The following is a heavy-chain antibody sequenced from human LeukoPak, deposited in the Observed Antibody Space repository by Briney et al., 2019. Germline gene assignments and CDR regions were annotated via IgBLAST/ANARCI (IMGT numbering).Heavy chain of an antibody. CDR2: ISWNSGSR. CDR1: GFTFSDYY. CDR3: AKDKEYAFDI. V-gene: IGHV3-9*01. Sequence: GGSLRLSCAASGFTFSDYYMTWIRQTPGKGLEWVSGISWNSGSRGYADSVKGRFTISRDNAKNSLYLQMNSLRAEDTALYYCAKDKEYAFDIWGQGTRITVSS. J-gene: IGHJ3*02.